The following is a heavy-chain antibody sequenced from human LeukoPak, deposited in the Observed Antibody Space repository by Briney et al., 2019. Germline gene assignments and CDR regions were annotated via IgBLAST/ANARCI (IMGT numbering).Heavy chain of an antibody. CDR2: IYYSGST. CDR3: VSDDYGADY. J-gene: IGHJ4*02. Sequence: SSETLSLTCTVSGGSISSYYWSWIRQPPGKGLEWIGYIYYSGSTNYNPSLKSRVTISVDTSKNQFSLKLSSVTAADTAVYYCVSDDYGADYWGQGTLATVSS. V-gene: IGHV4-59*01. CDR1: GGSISSYY. D-gene: IGHD4-17*01.